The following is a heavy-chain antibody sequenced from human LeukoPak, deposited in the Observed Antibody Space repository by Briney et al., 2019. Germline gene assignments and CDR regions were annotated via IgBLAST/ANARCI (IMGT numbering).Heavy chain of an antibody. CDR3: ARALRDSSGYYYVDY. Sequence: ASVKVSCKASGGTFSSYAISWVRQAPGQGLEWMGRINPSSGGTDYAQRFQGRVTMTRDTSINTAYMELSRLRSDDTAVFYCARALRDSSGYYYVDYWGQGTLVTVSS. CDR2: INPSSGGT. V-gene: IGHV1-2*06. CDR1: GGTFSSYA. D-gene: IGHD3-22*01. J-gene: IGHJ4*02.